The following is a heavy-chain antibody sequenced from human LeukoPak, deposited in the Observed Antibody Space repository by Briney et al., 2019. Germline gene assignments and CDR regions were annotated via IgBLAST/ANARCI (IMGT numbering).Heavy chain of an antibody. V-gene: IGHV3-48*04. J-gene: IGHJ4*02. CDR1: GFTFSSYS. Sequence: PGGSLRLSCAASGFTFSSYSMNWVRQAPGKGLEWVSYISSSSSTIYYADSVKGRFTISRDNAKNSLYLQMNSLRAEDTAVYYCARDDPYSGSYPWKSYWGQGTLVTVSS. CDR3: ARDDPYSGSYPWKSY. CDR2: ISSSSSTI. D-gene: IGHD1-26*01.